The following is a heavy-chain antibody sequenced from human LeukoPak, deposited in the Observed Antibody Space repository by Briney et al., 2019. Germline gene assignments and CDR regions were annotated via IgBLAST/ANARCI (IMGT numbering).Heavy chain of an antibody. CDR2: IYYSGST. Sequence: SETLSLTCTVSGGSISSYYWSWIRQPPGKGLQWIGYIYYSGSTNYNPSLKSRVTISIDTSKNQFSLKLSSVTAADTAVYYCARRGYSSGWYYFDYWGQGTLVTVSS. CDR3: ARRGYSSGWYYFDY. CDR1: GGSISSYY. J-gene: IGHJ4*02. D-gene: IGHD6-19*01. V-gene: IGHV4-59*08.